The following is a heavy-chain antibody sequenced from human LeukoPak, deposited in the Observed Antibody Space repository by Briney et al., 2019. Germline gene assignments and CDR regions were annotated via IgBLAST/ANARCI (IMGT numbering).Heavy chain of an antibody. V-gene: IGHV4-59*01. CDR1: GGSIDSYY. CDR2: IYYTGST. J-gene: IGHJ4*02. CDR3: ARVYQSAQYYFDY. Sequence: PSETLSLTCTVSGGSIDSYYWSWIRQPPGKGLEWIGYIYYTGSTEYHPTLKSRVTISLDTSKNQFSLKLTSVTAADTAVYYCARVYQSAQYYFDYWGQGNLVSVSS. D-gene: IGHD2-2*01.